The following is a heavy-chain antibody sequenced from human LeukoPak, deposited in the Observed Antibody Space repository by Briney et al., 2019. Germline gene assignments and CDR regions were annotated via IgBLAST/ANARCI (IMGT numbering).Heavy chain of an antibody. CDR1: RLILSNYA. V-gene: IGHV3-23*01. D-gene: IGHD2-8*01. J-gene: IGHJ4*02. CDR2: ISGSGRST. Sequence: PGGSLRLSCASSRLILSNYAMTWVRQAPGKGLEWVSTISGSGRSTYYTDSVKGRFTISRDNSKNTLYLQMNSLRAEDTAVYYCAKAHFVLMVYVSGHFDYWGQGTLVTVSS. CDR3: AKAHFVLMVYVSGHFDY.